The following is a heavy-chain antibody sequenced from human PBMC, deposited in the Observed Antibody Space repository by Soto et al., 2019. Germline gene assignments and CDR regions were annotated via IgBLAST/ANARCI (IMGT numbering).Heavy chain of an antibody. D-gene: IGHD3-3*01. CDR3: AREYDFWSGYSYCYYGMDV. CDR1: GDSVSSNSAA. J-gene: IGHJ6*02. V-gene: IGHV6-1*01. CDR2: TYYRSKWYN. Sequence: SQTLSLTCAISGDSVSSNSAAWNWIRQSPSRGLEWLGRTYYRSKWYNDYAVSVKSRITINPDTSKNQFSLQLNSVTPEDTAVYSCAREYDFWSGYSYCYYGMDVWGQGTTVTVSS.